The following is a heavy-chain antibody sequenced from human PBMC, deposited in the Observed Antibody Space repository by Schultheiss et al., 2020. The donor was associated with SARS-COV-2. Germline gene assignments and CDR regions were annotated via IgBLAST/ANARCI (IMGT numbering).Heavy chain of an antibody. Sequence: GGSLRLSCAASGFTFSSYAMSWVRQAPGKGLEWVSAISGSGGSTYYADSVKGRFTISRDNSKSTLYLQMNSLRAEDTAVYYCARVAVPLGLGYYYYMDVWGKGTTVTVSS. D-gene: IGHD3-16*01. V-gene: IGHV3-23*01. J-gene: IGHJ6*03. CDR2: ISGSGGST. CDR3: ARVAVPLGLGYYYYMDV. CDR1: GFTFSSYA.